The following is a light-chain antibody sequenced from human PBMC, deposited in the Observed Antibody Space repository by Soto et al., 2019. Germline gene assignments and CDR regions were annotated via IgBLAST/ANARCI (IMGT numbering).Light chain of an antibody. CDR1: SGHSSYA. Sequence: QLVLTQSPSASASLGASAKLTCTLSSGHSSYAIAWHQQQPEKGPRYLMKLNSDGSHSKGDGIPDRFSGSSSGAERYLTISGLQSEDEADYYCQTWGTGGVFGGGTKFTVL. V-gene: IGLV4-69*01. CDR2: LNSDGSH. CDR3: QTWGTGGV. J-gene: IGLJ2*01.